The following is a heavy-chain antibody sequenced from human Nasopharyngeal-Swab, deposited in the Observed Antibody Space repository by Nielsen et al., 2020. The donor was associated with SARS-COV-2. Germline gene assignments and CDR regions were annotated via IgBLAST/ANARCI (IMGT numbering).Heavy chain of an antibody. CDR1: GGSVSSGSYY. J-gene: IGHJ6*02. V-gene: IGHV4-61*01. Sequence: SETLSLTCTVSGGSVSSGSYYWSWIRQPPGKGLEWIGYIYYSGSTNYNPSLKSRVTISVDTSKNQFSLKLSSVTAADTAVYYCARDDIVVVPAAPFSYYYYGMDVWGQGTTVTVSS. CDR3: ARDDIVVVPAAPFSYYYYGMDV. D-gene: IGHD2-2*01. CDR2: IYYSGST.